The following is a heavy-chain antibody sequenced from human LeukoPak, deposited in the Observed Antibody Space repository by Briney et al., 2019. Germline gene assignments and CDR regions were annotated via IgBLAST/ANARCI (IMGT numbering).Heavy chain of an antibody. V-gene: IGHV4-34*01. CDR2: INHSGST. D-gene: IGHD3-22*01. CDR3: ARGKVVVVITGYYYYYGMDV. Sequence: SETLSLTCAVYGGSFSGYYWSWIRQPPGKGLEWIGEINHSGSTNYNPSLKSRVTISVDTSKNQFSLKLSSVTAADTAVYYSARGKVVVVITGYYYYYGMDVWGQGTTVTVSS. CDR1: GGSFSGYY. J-gene: IGHJ6*02.